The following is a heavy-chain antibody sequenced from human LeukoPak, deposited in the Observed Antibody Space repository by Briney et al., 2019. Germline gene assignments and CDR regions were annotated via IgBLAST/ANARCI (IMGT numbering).Heavy chain of an antibody. CDR3: ARGMVRGVRTFDY. D-gene: IGHD3-10*01. CDR2: IIPIFGTA. J-gene: IGHJ4*02. V-gene: IGHV1-69*05. CDR1: GGTFSSYA. Sequence: ASVKVSCKASGGTFSSYAISWVRQAPGQGLEWRGGIIPIFGTANYAQKFQGGVTITTDESTSTAYMELSSLRSEDTAVYYCARGMVRGVRTFDYWGQGTLVTVSS.